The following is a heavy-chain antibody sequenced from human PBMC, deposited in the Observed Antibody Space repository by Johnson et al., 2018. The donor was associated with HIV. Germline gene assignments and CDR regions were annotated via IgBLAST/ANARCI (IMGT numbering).Heavy chain of an antibody. D-gene: IGHD2-2*01. CDR2: IDTVGDT. CDR3: SMRSTRSDGFDL. J-gene: IGHJ3*01. CDR1: GFTFSSYD. V-gene: IGHV3-13*01. Sequence: VQLVESGGGLVQPGGSLRLSCAASGFTFSSYDMHWVRQATGKGLEWVSEIDTVGDTYYPASVKGRFTTSRENAKNSFDLQMNSLTAGDTAVYYCSMRSTRSDGFDLWGQGTMVIVSS.